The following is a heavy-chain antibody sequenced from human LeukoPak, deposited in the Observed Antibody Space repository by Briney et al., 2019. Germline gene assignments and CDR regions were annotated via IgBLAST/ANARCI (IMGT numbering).Heavy chain of an antibody. J-gene: IGHJ4*02. V-gene: IGHV4-30-2*05. D-gene: IGHD2-2*01. CDR3: ARATWVGLRHIVVVPAALDY. CDR1: GGSISSGGYS. CDR2: IYYSGST. Sequence: SETLSLTCAVSGGSISSGGYSWSWIRQPPGKGLEWIGYIYYSGSTYYNPSLKSRVTISVDTSKNQFSLKLSSVTAADTAVYYCARATWVGLRHIVVVPAALDYWGQGTLVTVSS.